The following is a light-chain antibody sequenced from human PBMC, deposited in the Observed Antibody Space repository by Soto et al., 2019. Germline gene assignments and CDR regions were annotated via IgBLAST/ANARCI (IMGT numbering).Light chain of an antibody. CDR3: QQFSSTPSWT. V-gene: IGKV3-20*01. CDR1: QSVSRSD. Sequence: EIVLTQSPGTLSLSPGERATRSCRASQSVSRSDLAWYQQKPGQAPRLLIYGASSRATGIPDRFSGSGSGTDFTLTISRMEPEDFAVYYCQQFSSTPSWTFGPGTKVDIK. CDR2: GAS. J-gene: IGKJ1*01.